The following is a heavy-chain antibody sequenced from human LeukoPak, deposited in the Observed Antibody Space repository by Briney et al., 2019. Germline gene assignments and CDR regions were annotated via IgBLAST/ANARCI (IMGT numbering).Heavy chain of an antibody. CDR1: GGSISSSSYY. CDR3: ATDSSSYDAFDI. Sequence: SQTLSLTCTVSGGSISSSSYYWGWIRQPPGKGLEWIGNIYYSGRTYYNPSLKSRVTISLDTSKNQFSLRLSSVTAADTAVYHCATDSSSYDAFDIWGQGTMVTVSS. V-gene: IGHV4-39*07. CDR2: IYYSGRT. J-gene: IGHJ3*02. D-gene: IGHD6-6*01.